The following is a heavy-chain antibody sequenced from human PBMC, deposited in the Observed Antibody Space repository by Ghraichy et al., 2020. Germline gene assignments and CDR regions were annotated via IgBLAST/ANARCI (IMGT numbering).Heavy chain of an antibody. CDR1: GGSISSGGYS. CDR2: IYYSGST. D-gene: IGHD3-22*01. CDR3: ARGPLSEYYYDSSGYYPYFDY. Sequence: SETLSLTCAVSGGSISSGGYSWSWIRQPPGKGLEWIGYIYYSGSTYYNPSLKSRVTISVDTSKNQFSLKLSSVTAADTAVYYCARGPLSEYYYDSSGYYPYFDYWGQGTLVTVSS. J-gene: IGHJ4*02. V-gene: IGHV4-30-4*07.